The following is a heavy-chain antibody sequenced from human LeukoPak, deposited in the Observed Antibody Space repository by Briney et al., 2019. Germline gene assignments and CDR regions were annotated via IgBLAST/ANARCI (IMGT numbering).Heavy chain of an antibody. Sequence: GGSLRLSCVASGFTFSSHWVHWVRQVPGKGQVWVSRINGDGSSTNYADSVKGRFTISRDNAKNTLYLQMNSLTIEDTAVYYCASPETGGFFDYWGQGTLVTVAS. CDR1: GFTFSSHW. D-gene: IGHD7-27*01. V-gene: IGHV3-74*01. J-gene: IGHJ4*02. CDR3: ASPETGGFFDY. CDR2: INGDGSST.